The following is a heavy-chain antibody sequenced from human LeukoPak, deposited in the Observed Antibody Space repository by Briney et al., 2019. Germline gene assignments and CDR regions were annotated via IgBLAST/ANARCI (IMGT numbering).Heavy chain of an antibody. V-gene: IGHV1-69*13. CDR2: IIPIFGTA. J-gene: IGHJ4*02. Sequence: ASVKVSCKASGGTFSSYSISWGRQAPGQGLEWMGGIIPIFGTANYAQEFHGRVTITADESTSTAYMELSSLRSEDTAVYCCERDEGNWGQGTLVTVSS. CDR1: GGTFSSYS. CDR3: ERDEGN.